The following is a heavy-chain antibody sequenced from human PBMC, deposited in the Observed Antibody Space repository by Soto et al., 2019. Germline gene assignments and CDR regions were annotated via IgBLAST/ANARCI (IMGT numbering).Heavy chain of an antibody. CDR1: GWSFTRHY. CDR3: AKYRRPDADGHTLDF. J-gene: IGHJ4*02. CDR2: VYYSGST. D-gene: IGHD6-6*01. V-gene: IGHV4-59*11. Sequence: SETLSLTCAFYGWSFTRHYLSWLRKPPGKGLEWIGYVYYSGSTKYNPSLESRVTISADTSKNQFSLRVTSVTAADTAVYYCAKYRRPDADGHTLDFCGQGILVTVSS.